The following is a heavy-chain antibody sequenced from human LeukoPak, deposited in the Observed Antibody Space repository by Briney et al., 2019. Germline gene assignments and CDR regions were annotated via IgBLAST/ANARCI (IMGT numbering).Heavy chain of an antibody. CDR2: IRGGGHGP. V-gene: IGHV3-23*01. D-gene: IGHD4-17*01. Sequence: GGSLRLSCTASGFTFSDYAMMGVRQSPGKGPEWVAAIRGGGHGPFYADSVRGGFTISRDNSQYTLFLQMDRLRAEDTAVYYCARDPNGDYVGAFDMWGPGTMVTVSS. CDR1: GFTFSDYA. CDR3: ARDPNGDYVGAFDM. J-gene: IGHJ3*02.